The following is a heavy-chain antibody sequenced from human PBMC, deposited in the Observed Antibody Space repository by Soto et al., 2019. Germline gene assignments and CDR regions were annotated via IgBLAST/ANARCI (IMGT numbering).Heavy chain of an antibody. CDR3: VRVVAIPGYPDN. V-gene: IGHV1-69*14. CDR1: GATFSSYA. D-gene: IGHD5-12*01. Sequence: QVQLVQSGAEVGQPASSVKVSCKTSGATFSSYAITWVRQAPGQGLEWMGGIVPTVDTSTYAQKFQGRVTMTADKFTNTVYMELSSLRSDDTAVYYCVRVVAIPGYPDNWGQGTLVTVSS. CDR2: IVPTVDTS. J-gene: IGHJ4*02.